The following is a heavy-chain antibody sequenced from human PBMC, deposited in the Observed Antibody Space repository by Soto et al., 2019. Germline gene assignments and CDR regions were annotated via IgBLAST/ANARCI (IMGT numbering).Heavy chain of an antibody. V-gene: IGHV1-18*01. CDR2: IYARNGDT. Sequence: QDQLVQSGPEVQKPGASVKLSCKTSGYTSSADGFSWFRQAPGQGPEWIGWIYARNGDTNYAWKFQGRVTMTTDTSTSTGYMEMRSLGSDDRAVYYSARRGPQYMDVWGKGTTVTVSS. CDR1: GYTSSADG. D-gene: IGHD3-10*01. CDR3: ARRGPQYMDV. J-gene: IGHJ6*03.